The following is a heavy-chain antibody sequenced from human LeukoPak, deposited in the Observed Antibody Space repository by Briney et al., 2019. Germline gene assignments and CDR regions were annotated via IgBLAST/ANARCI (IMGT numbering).Heavy chain of an antibody. V-gene: IGHV4-59*08. J-gene: IGHJ4*02. D-gene: IGHD3-10*01. CDR2: IYYSGST. Sequence: SGTLARISTVSGGPSVRYDWRWRRQPPGKRQKWIGYIYYSGSTNYNPSLKSRVTISVDTSKNQFSLKLSSVTAADTAVYYCARLPFGEYYFDYWGQGTLVTVCS. CDR3: ARLPFGEYYFDY. CDR1: GGPSVRYD.